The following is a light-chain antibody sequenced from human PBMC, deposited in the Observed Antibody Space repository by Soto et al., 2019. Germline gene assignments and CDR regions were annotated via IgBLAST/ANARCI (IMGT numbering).Light chain of an antibody. Sequence: QSVLTQPASVSGSPGQSITISCTGTSSDVGGYNYVSWYQQHPGKAPKLMIYEVSNRPSGGSNRFSGSKSGNTASLTISGLQAEDEADYYCSSFTSINTWVFGGGTKLTVL. V-gene: IGLV2-14*01. CDR3: SSFTSINTWV. CDR1: SSDVGGYNY. CDR2: EVS. J-gene: IGLJ3*02.